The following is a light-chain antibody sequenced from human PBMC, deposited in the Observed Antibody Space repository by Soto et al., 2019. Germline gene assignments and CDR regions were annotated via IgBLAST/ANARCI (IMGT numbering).Light chain of an antibody. J-gene: IGLJ1*01. Sequence: QAVVTQEPSLTVSPGGTVTLTCGSSTGAVTSGHYPYWFQQKPGQAPRTLIYDTNNKHSWTPARFSGSLLGGKAALTLSGAQPEDEADYYCLLSYSGVRSYVFGTGTKLTVL. CDR1: TGAVTSGHY. CDR2: DTN. CDR3: LLSYSGVRSYV. V-gene: IGLV7-46*01.